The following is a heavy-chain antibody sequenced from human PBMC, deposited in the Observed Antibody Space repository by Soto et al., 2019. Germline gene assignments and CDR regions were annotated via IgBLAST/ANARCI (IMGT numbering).Heavy chain of an antibody. J-gene: IGHJ6*02. Sequence: SETLSLTCTVSGGSISSGGYYWSWIRQHPGKGLEWIGYSYYSGSTYYNPSLKSRVTISVDTSKNQFSLKLSAVTAADTAVYYCARDRRGYGADYIYYYYGMDVWGQGTTVTVSS. CDR3: ARDRRGYGADYIYYYYGMDV. D-gene: IGHD4-17*01. CDR1: GGSISSGGYY. CDR2: SYYSGST. V-gene: IGHV4-31*03.